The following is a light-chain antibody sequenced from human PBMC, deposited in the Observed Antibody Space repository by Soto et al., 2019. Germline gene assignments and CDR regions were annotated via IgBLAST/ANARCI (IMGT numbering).Light chain of an antibody. J-gene: IGKJ3*01. Sequence: DIQMTQSPSSLSAAVGDRVTITCRASQGISNHLAWYQHKPGRVPKLLIYAASTLQSGVPSRFSGSGSGTDFTLTISSLQPHDVATYYCQKCDSAPPFTFGPGTKV. CDR2: AAS. CDR1: QGISNH. V-gene: IGKV1-27*01. CDR3: QKCDSAPPFT.